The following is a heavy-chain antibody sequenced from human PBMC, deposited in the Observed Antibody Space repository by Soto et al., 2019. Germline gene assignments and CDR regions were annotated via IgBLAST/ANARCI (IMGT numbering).Heavy chain of an antibody. Sequence: ASVKVSCKASGYTFTGYCMHWVRQAPGQGLEWMGWINPNSGGTNYAQKFQGWVTMTRDTSISTAYMELSRLRSDDTAVYYCARGAQLWLRNNWFDPWGQGTLVTVSS. CDR3: ARGAQLWLRNNWFDP. CDR1: GYTFTGYC. J-gene: IGHJ5*02. D-gene: IGHD5-18*01. V-gene: IGHV1-2*04. CDR2: INPNSGGT.